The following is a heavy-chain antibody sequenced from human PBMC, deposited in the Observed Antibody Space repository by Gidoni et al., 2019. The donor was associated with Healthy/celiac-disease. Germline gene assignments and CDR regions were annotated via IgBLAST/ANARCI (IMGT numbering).Heavy chain of an antibody. D-gene: IGHD2-15*01. V-gene: IGHV3-23*01. Sequence: EVQLFESGGDLFQPGGSPRLHCAASGFAVSGYAMSWVRHAPGKGLEWVSAISDSGGSTYYADSVKGRFTISRDNSKNTLYLQMNSLRAEDTAVYYCAKDRDVVVVAATSFDYWGQGTLVTVSS. CDR1: GFAVSGYA. J-gene: IGHJ4*02. CDR2: ISDSGGST. CDR3: AKDRDVVVVAATSFDY.